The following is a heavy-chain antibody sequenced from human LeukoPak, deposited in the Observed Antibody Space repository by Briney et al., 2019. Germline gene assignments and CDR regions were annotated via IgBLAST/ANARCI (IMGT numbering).Heavy chain of an antibody. CDR1: GSTFSSHG. Sequence: GGSLRLSCAASGSTFSSHGLTWVRQAPGKGLEWVSTINGAGENTNYAETVKGRFTISRDNSKNTVYLQMNSLRAEDTAIYYCAKVTVCYGCYFDYWGQGTLVTVSS. V-gene: IGHV3-23*01. CDR3: AKVTVCYGCYFDY. J-gene: IGHJ4*02. D-gene: IGHD3-16*01. CDR2: INGAGENT.